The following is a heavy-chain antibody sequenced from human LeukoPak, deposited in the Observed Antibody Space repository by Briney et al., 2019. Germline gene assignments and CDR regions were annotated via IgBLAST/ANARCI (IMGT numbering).Heavy chain of an antibody. J-gene: IGHJ6*02. D-gene: IGHD1-26*01. Sequence: ASVKVSCKASGFTFTSYDINWVRQATGQGLEWMGWMNPNSGNTGYAQKFQGRATMTRNTSISTAYMELSSLRSEDTAVYYCARGRRYTPHGDVWGQGTTVTVSS. CDR1: GFTFTSYD. V-gene: IGHV1-8*01. CDR2: MNPNSGNT. CDR3: ARGRRYTPHGDV.